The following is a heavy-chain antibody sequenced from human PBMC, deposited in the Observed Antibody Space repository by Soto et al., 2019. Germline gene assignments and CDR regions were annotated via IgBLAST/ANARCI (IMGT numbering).Heavy chain of an antibody. CDR1: GFTFSSYW. Sequence: EVQVVESGGGLVQPGGSLRLSSAASGFTFSSYWMSWVRQAPGKGLEWVANIKQDGSEKYYVDSVKGRFTISRDNAKNSLYLQMNGLRAEDTAVYYCARGFMGPSSWIDYWGQGTLVTVSS. CDR2: IKQDGSEK. J-gene: IGHJ4*02. D-gene: IGHD6-13*01. CDR3: ARGFMGPSSWIDY. V-gene: IGHV3-7*03.